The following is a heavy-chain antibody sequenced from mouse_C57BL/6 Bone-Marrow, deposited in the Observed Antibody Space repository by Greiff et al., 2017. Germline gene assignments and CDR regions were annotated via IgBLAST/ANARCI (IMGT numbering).Heavy chain of an antibody. CDR3: ASPYSPLYAMDY. J-gene: IGHJ4*01. CDR2: IYPRSGNT. D-gene: IGHD2-12*01. Sequence: VQLQESGAELARPGASVKLSCKASGYTFTSYGISWVKQRPGQGLEWIGEIYPRSGNTYYNEKFKGKATLTADKSSSTAYMELRSLTSEDSAVYFCASPYSPLYAMDYWGQGTSVPVSS. V-gene: IGHV1-81*01. CDR1: GYTFTSYG.